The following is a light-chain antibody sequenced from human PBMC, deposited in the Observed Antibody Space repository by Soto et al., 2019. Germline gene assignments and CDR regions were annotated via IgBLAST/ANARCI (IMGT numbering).Light chain of an antibody. V-gene: IGKV3-20*01. CDR2: GAS. CDR1: HSAPSSN. Sequence: EIVLTQSPGTLSLSPGERVTLSCRTSHSAPSSNLAWYQQKPGQAPRLLIYGASSRAAGVPDRFSGSGSGTDCTLPVARLEPEELVVDVGHLFGTFGPGTKVDLK. J-gene: IGKJ3*01. CDR3: HLFGT.